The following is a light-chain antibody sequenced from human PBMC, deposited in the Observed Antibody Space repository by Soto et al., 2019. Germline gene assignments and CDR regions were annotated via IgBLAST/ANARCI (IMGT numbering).Light chain of an antibody. CDR2: DVS. J-gene: IGLJ2*01. Sequence: QSALTQPRSVSGSPGQSVTISCTGTSSDVGHYNYVSWYQQHPGKAPKLMVYDVSKRPSGVLDRFSGSKSGNTASLTISGLQAEDEADYYCCSYAGSYTYVVFGGGTKLTVL. CDR3: CSYAGSYTYVV. CDR1: SSDVGHYNY. V-gene: IGLV2-11*01.